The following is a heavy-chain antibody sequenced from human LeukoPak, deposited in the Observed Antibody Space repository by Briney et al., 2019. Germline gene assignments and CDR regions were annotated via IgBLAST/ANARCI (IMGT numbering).Heavy chain of an antibody. V-gene: IGHV1-18*01. Sequence: ASVTVSCTASGYTFTSYGISWVRQAPGQGLEWMGWITTYNGNTEYAQKLQGRVAVTTDTSTSTAYMELRSLRSDDTAVYYCARGYLGTSGSYFDYWGQGTPVTVSS. CDR2: ITTYNGNT. CDR1: GYTFTSYG. D-gene: IGHD1-26*01. CDR3: ARGYLGTSGSYFDY. J-gene: IGHJ4*02.